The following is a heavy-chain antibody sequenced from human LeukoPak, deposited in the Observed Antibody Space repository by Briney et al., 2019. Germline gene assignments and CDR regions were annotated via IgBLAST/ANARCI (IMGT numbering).Heavy chain of an antibody. J-gene: IGHJ4*02. CDR1: GFTFSDYA. V-gene: IGHV3-23*01. CDR3: AKAPFTVTYYFDY. CDR2: ITSGGGGT. D-gene: IGHD4-17*01. Sequence: GGSLRLSCAASGFTFSDYAMSWVRQAPGKGLEWVSTITSGGGGTYYADSVKGRFTISRDNSKSTLYLQMNSLRAEDTAVYYCAKAPFTVTYYFDYWGQGTLVTVSS.